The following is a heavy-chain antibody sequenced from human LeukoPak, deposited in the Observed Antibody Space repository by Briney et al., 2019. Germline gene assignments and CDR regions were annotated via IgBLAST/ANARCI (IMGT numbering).Heavy chain of an antibody. V-gene: IGHV1-69*04. J-gene: IGHJ3*02. CDR3: ARELKNYYYGRGSYGPMGI. D-gene: IGHD3-10*01. CDR2: IIPILGIA. CDR1: GGTFSSYA. Sequence: GSSVKVSCKASGGTFSSYAISWVRQAPGQGLEWMGRIIPILGIANYAQKFQGRVTITADKSTSTAYMVLSSLRSEDTAVYYCARELKNYYYGRGSYGPMGIWGQGTMVTASS.